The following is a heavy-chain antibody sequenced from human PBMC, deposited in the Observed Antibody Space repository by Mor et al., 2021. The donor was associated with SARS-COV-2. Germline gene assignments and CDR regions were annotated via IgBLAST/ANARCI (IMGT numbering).Heavy chain of an antibody. J-gene: IGHJ5*02. CDR2: ISYDGSNK. V-gene: IGHV3-30*18. Sequence: VISYDGSNKYYADSVKGRFTISRENFKNTLYLQMNSLRAEDTAVYYCAKDREFDPWGQGTLVTVSS. D-gene: IGHD3-10*01. CDR3: AKDREFDP.